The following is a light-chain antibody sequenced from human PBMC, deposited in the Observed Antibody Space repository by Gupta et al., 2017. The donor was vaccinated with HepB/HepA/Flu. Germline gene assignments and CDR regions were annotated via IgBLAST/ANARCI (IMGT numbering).Light chain of an antibody. CDR3: QQYGSSPFS. Sequence: ELVLTQSPVSLSLSPGESATLPCRASQSVSSSYLAWYQQKPGQAPRLLIYGASSRATGIPDRFSGSGSGTDFTFTISRLEPEDFAVYYCQQYGSSPFSFGQGTKLEIK. CDR2: GAS. J-gene: IGKJ2*03. CDR1: QSVSSSY. V-gene: IGKV3-20*01.